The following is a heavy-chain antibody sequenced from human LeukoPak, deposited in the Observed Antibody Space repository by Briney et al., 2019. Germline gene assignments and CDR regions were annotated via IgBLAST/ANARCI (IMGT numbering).Heavy chain of an antibody. Sequence: SETLSLTCTVSGGSINTHYWSWVRQPPGKRLGWIAYMKFPDTTDYNRSRWSRVTISLDSSENQFSLKLTSVTAADTAIYYCVRHGIEDPGRVLFDYWGRGTLVTVSS. D-gene: IGHD1-26*01. J-gene: IGHJ4*02. CDR3: VRHGIEDPGRVLFDY. V-gene: IGHV4-59*08. CDR1: GGSINTHY. CDR2: MKFPDTT.